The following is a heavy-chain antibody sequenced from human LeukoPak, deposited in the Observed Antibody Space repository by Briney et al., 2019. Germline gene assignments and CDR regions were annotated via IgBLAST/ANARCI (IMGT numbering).Heavy chain of an antibody. CDR3: TREWGIVVVPAAPDY. D-gene: IGHD2-2*01. CDR1: GFYFDDHA. V-gene: IGHV3-43*02. Sequence: QPGGSPRLSCAASGFYFDDHAMHWVRQAPGKGLEWVSLISGDGDTSYYADSVKGRFTISRDNSKNTLYLQMNSLRAEDTAVYYCTREWGIVVVPAAPDYWGQGTLVTVSS. CDR2: ISGDGDTS. J-gene: IGHJ4*02.